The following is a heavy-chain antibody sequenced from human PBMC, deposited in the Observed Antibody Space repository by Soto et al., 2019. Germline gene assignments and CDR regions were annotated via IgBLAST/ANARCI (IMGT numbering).Heavy chain of an antibody. D-gene: IGHD4-4*01. V-gene: IGHV1-69*01. CDR3: ASALSHYRQGSYGMDV. Sequence: QVQLVQSGAEVKKPGSSVKVSCKASGRTFSSYAISWVRQAPGQGLEWMGGIIPIFGTANYAQKFQGRVTITADESTSTADMELSSLRSEDTAVYYCASALSHYRQGSYGMDVWGQGTTVTVSS. CDR2: IIPIFGTA. CDR1: GRTFSSYA. J-gene: IGHJ6*02.